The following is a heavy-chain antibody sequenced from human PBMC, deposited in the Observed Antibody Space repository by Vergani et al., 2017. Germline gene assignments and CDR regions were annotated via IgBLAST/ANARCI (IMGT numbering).Heavy chain of an antibody. V-gene: IGHV3-30*02. J-gene: IGHJ4*02. CDR3: AKVHSGQIGSPHDYYFDY. CDR2: IRSDGGSE. Sequence: QVHLVESGGGVVQPGGSLRLSCAASGFIFNYYGINWVRQAPGKGLEWVSFIRSDGGSEMYADSVRGRFTISRDNSKNTVSLEMLSLRTEDTAVYYCAKVHSGQIGSPHDYYFDYWGQGTLVTVSS. D-gene: IGHD1-26*01. CDR1: GFIFNYYG.